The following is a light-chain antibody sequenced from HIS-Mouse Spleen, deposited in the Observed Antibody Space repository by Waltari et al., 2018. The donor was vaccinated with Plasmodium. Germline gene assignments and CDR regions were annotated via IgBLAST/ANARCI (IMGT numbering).Light chain of an antibody. Sequence: SYELTQPPSVSVSPGQTARITCSGDALPKKYAYWYQQKSGQAPVLVIYEDSKRPSGIPERFSGSNSGTRATLTISGAQVEDEADYYCYSTDSSGNHRVFGGGTKLTVL. CDR1: ALPKKY. J-gene: IGLJ3*02. CDR3: YSTDSSGNHRV. CDR2: EDS. V-gene: IGLV3-10*01.